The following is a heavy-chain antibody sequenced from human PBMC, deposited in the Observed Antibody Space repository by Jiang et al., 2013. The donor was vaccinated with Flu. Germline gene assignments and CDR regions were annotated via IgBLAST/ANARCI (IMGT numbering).Heavy chain of an antibody. V-gene: IGHV1-3*01. CDR2: ISAGNGDT. D-gene: IGHD5-18*01. CDR1: GYTFTSYA. CDR3: ARQHRLRPPDTANGSLGY. J-gene: IGHJ4*02. Sequence: SGAEVKKPGASVKVSCKASGYTFTSYAIHWVRQAPGQGLEWMGWISAGNGDTKYSQNFQGRVTITRDISANTAYMEVSSLRSEDTAVYYCARQHRLRPPDTANGSLGYWGQGTLVTVSS.